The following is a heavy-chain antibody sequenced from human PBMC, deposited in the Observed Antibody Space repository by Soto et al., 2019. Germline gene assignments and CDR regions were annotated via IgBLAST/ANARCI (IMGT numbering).Heavy chain of an antibody. CDR1: GYTFTSYG. D-gene: IGHD6-6*01. V-gene: IGHV1-18*01. J-gene: IGHJ6*02. CDR2: ISAYNGNT. CDR3: ARKQLGGHYYRLAV. Sequence: ASVKVSCKASGYTFTSYGISWVRQAPGQGLEWMGWISAYNGNTNYAQKLQGRVTMTTDTSTSTAYMELRSLRSDDTAVYYCARKQLGGHYYRLAVWGQGTTVTVSS.